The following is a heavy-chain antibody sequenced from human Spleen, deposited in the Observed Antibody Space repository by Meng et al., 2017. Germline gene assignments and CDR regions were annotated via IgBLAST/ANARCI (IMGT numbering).Heavy chain of an antibody. CDR2: ISYYGSKK. Sequence: GESLKISCAASGFTFRSFAMHWVRQAPGKGLEWVSSISYYGSKKYYADSVKGRFIISRDNSRNTLYLQISSLGAEDTAVYYCARDSYEYIWGSNLFEFWGQGTLVTVSS. V-gene: IGHV3-30*04. D-gene: IGHD3-16*02. CDR1: GFTFRSFA. J-gene: IGHJ4*02. CDR3: ARDSYEYIWGSNLFEF.